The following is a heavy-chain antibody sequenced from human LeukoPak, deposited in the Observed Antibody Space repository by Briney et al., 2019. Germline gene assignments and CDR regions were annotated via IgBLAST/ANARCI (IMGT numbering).Heavy chain of an antibody. V-gene: IGHV3-74*01. CDR3: ARDGRYCSGGSCYSGIIDY. D-gene: IGHD2-15*01. CDR2: INSDGSST. CDR1: GFTFISYW. J-gene: IGHJ4*02. Sequence: GGSLRLSCAASGFTFISYWMHWVRQAPGKGLVWVSRINSDGSSTSYADSVKGRFTISRDNAKNTLYLQMNSLRAEDTAVYYCARDGRYCSGGSCYSGIIDYWGQGTPVTVSS.